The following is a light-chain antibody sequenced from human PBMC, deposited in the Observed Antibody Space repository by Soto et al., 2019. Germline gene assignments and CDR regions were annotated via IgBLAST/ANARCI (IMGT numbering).Light chain of an antibody. J-gene: IGKJ4*01. CDR2: GAS. CDR3: QQYGSSPPVT. CDR1: QSVSNNY. V-gene: IGKV3-20*01. Sequence: EIVLTQSPGTLSLSPGARATLSCRASQSVSNNYLAWYQQNPGQAPRLLIYGASSRATGIPDRFSGSGSGTDFTLTISRLEPEDFAVYYCQQYGSSPPVTFGGGTRVEIK.